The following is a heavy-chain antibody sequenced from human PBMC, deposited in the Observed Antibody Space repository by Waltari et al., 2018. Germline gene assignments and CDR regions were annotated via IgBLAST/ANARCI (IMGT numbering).Heavy chain of an antibody. D-gene: IGHD1-20*01. V-gene: IGHV4-39*07. Sequence: QVRLQESGPGLVKPSETLSLTCAVSGGSIRTSSYYWAWIRQPPGKGLEWIGTLYYNGATKYNPSLESRVTLSMDTSKNQFSLRVRSVTAADTAVYFCARELLGITGTTGDYWGQGTLVTVSS. CDR1: GGSIRTSSYY. J-gene: IGHJ4*02. CDR3: ARELLGITGTTGDY. CDR2: LYYNGAT.